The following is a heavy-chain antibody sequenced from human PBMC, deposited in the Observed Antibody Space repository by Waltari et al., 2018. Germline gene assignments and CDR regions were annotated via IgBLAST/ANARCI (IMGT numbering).Heavy chain of an antibody. Sequence: QVQLVQSGAEVKKPGASVKVSCKASGYTFTSYYMHWVRQAPGQGLEWMGTINPSGGSTSYAQKCQGRVTMTRDTSTSTVYMELSSLRSEDTSVYYCAREGLVVVIAAGGWFDPWGQGTLVTVSS. CDR2: INPSGGST. V-gene: IGHV1-46*01. CDR3: AREGLVVVIAAGGWFDP. CDR1: GYTFTSYY. D-gene: IGHD2-21*01. J-gene: IGHJ5*02.